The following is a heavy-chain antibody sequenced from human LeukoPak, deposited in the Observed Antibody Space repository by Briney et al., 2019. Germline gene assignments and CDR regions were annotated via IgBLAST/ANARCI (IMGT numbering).Heavy chain of an antibody. J-gene: IGHJ6*03. CDR3: ARISYCDSSGYYYYHYYMDV. Sequence: SETLSLTCTVSGGSISSYYWSWIRQPAGKGLEWIGRIYTSGSTNYNPSLKSRVTISVDTSKNQFSLKLSSVTAADTAVYYCARISYCDSSGYYYYHYYMDVWGKGTTVTISS. CDR2: IYTSGST. CDR1: GGSISSYY. V-gene: IGHV4-4*07. D-gene: IGHD3-22*01.